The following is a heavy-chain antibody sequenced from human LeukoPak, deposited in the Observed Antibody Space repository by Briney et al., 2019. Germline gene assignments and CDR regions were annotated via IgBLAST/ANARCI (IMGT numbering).Heavy chain of an antibody. Sequence: SETLSLTCAVSGGSISSSNWWSWVRQPPGKGLEWIGEINHSGSTNYNPSLKSRVTISVDTSKNQFSLKLSSVTAADTAVYYCARATYCSGDSCYSGIFDYWGQGTLVTVSS. D-gene: IGHD2-15*01. CDR1: GGSISSSNW. CDR3: ARATYCSGDSCYSGIFDY. V-gene: IGHV4-4*02. J-gene: IGHJ4*02. CDR2: INHSGST.